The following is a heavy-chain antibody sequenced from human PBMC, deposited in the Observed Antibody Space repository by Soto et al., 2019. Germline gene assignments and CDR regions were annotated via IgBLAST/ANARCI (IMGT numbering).Heavy chain of an antibody. Sequence: SETLSLTCAVYGGSFSGYYWSWIRQPPGKGLEWIGEINHSGSTNYNPSLKSRVTISVDTSKNQFSLKLSSVTAADTAVYYCARLEGRRYYGSGSWFGMDVWGQGTTVT. D-gene: IGHD3-10*01. CDR3: ARLEGRRYYGSGSWFGMDV. CDR1: GGSFSGYY. V-gene: IGHV4-34*01. CDR2: INHSGST. J-gene: IGHJ6*02.